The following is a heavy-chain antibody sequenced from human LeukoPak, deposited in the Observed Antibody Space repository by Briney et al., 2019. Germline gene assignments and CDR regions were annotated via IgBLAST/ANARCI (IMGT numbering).Heavy chain of an antibody. CDR2: IYYSGST. Sequence: SETLSLTCTVSGGSISSYYWSWIRQPPGKGLEWIGYIYYSGSTNYNPSLKSRVTIPVDTSKNQFSLKLSSVTAADTAVYYCARDGYSGNDGLWGQGTLVTVSS. J-gene: IGHJ4*02. CDR3: ARDGYSGNDGL. CDR1: GGSISSYY. V-gene: IGHV4-59*01. D-gene: IGHD5-12*01.